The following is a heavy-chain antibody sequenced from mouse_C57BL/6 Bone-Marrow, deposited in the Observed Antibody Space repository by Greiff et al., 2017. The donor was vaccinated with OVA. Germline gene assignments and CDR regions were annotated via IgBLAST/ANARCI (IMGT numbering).Heavy chain of an antibody. D-gene: IGHD1-1*01. Sequence: VKLQQSGAELARPGASVKLSCKASGYTFTSYGISWVKQRTGKGLEWIGEIYPRSGNTYYNEKFKGKATLTADKSSSTAYMELRSLTSEDSAVYFCARFYYSWYFDVWGTGTTVTVSS. CDR3: ARFYYSWYFDV. V-gene: IGHV1-81*01. CDR1: GYTFTSYG. CDR2: IYPRSGNT. J-gene: IGHJ1*03.